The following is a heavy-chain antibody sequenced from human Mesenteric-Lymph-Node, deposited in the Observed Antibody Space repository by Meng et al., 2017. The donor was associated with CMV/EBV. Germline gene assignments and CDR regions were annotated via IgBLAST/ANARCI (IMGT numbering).Heavy chain of an antibody. D-gene: IGHD3-3*01. V-gene: IGHV4-59*01. J-gene: IGHJ4*02. Sequence: SETLSLTCTVSGGSISSYYWSWIRQPPGQGLEWIGYIYYSGSTNYNPSLTSRVTISVDTSKNQFSLKLSSVTAADTAVYYCARADPLPNYDFWSGYYPAPYYFDYWGQGTLVTVSS. CDR2: IYYSGST. CDR3: ARADPLPNYDFWSGYYPAPYYFDY. CDR1: GGSISSYY.